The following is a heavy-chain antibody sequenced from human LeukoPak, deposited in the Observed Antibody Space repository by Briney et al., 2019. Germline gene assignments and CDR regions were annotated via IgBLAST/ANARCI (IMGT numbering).Heavy chain of an antibody. CDR1: GFSFSIYA. CDR3: VKPTPIAPEGTEQLSYFHH. D-gene: IGHD6-13*01. V-gene: IGHV3-64D*09. Sequence: GGSLRLSCSASGFSFSIYAMHWVRQAPGKGLEYVSVISSNGGSTYYTNSVKGRFTISRDNSKNMVYLQMSSLRGEDTAVYYCVKPTPIAPEGTEQLSYFHHWGQGTLVTVSS. CDR2: ISSNGGST. J-gene: IGHJ1*01.